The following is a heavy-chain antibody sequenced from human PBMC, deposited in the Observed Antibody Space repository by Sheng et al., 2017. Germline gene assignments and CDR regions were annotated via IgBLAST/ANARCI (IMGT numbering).Heavy chain of an antibody. CDR3: AKEDLGIFDY. V-gene: IGHV3-23*04. CDR1: GFTFRGNG. J-gene: IGHJ4*02. D-gene: IGHD3-16*01. CDR2: ISGSGTST. Sequence: EVQLVESGGGLVQPGGTLRLSCAASGFTFRGNGMSWVRQAPGEGLEWVSAISGSGTSTYYADSVKGRFTISRDSSKNTLYLQMNSLRVEDTAVYYCAKEDLGIFDYWGQGTLVTVSS.